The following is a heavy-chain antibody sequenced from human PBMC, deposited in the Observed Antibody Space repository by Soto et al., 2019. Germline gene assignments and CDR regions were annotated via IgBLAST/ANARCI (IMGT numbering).Heavy chain of an antibody. D-gene: IGHD1-26*01. CDR1: GFHFNSYG. CDR2: ISYDGSYK. V-gene: IGHV3-30*18. CDR3: AQDVRSGIVTRPDP. J-gene: IGHJ5*02. Sequence: GRSLRLSCEASGFHFNSYGMHWVRQAPGKGLEWVAVISYDGSYKYYSDSVKGRFTISRDNSKNTLNLQMNSLRVEASAMYYCAQDVRSGIVTRPDPWGQGTLVTVSS.